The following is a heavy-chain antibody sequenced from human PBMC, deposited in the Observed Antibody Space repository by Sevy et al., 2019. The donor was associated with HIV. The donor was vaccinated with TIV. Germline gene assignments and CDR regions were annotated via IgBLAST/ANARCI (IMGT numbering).Heavy chain of an antibody. CDR1: GFTFDDYA. J-gene: IGHJ3*02. Sequence: QLGGSLRLSCAASGFTFDDYAMHWVRQAPGKGLEWVSGISWNSGSIGYADSVKGRFTISRDNAKNSLYLQMNSLRAEDTALYYCAKAKMATIRSSVASAFDIWGQGTMVTVSS. V-gene: IGHV3-9*01. D-gene: IGHD5-12*01. CDR2: ISWNSGSI. CDR3: AKAKMATIRSSVASAFDI.